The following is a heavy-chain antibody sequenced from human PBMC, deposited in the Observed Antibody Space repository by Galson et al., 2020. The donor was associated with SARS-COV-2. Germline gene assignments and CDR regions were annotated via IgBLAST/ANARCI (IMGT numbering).Heavy chain of an antibody. D-gene: IGHD3-3*01. V-gene: IGHV4-61*01. CDR3: ARGYQWTILGRDDYFYYVDV. CDR2: ITNSRRT. CDR1: GDSLTSGSYY. J-gene: IGHJ6*03. Sequence: SEPLSLPCTVSGDSLTSGSYYWTWIRKPPEKGLERIGEITNSRRTHHNPSIKSRVTMSLDTPKNQLSLKVTSVTAADTAVYYCARGYQWTILGRDDYFYYVDVWGKGTTVIGSS.